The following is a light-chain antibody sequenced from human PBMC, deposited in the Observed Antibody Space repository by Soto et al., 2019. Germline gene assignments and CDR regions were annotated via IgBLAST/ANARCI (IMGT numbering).Light chain of an antibody. CDR1: QSISSW. V-gene: IGKV1-5*01. CDR2: DAS. J-gene: IGKJ1*01. CDR3: QQYDSNWT. Sequence: DIQMTQSPSTLSASVGDRVTITCRASQSISSWLAWYQQKPGKAPKLLIYDASSLESGVPSRFSGNGSGTEYTLTISGLQPDDLASYYCQQYDSNWTFGQGTKVEIK.